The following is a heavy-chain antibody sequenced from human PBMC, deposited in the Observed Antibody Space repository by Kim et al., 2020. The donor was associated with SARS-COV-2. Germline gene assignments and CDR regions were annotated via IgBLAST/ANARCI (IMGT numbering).Heavy chain of an antibody. CDR2: IGTSGVT. Sequence: GGSLRLSCAASGFTFSSYDMHWVRQATGKSLEWVSAIGTSGVTYYPGSVKGRFTISRENAKNSLYLQMNSLRAGDTAVYYCARGYSSSWYWAFDIWGQGTMVTVSS. CDR1: GFTFSSYD. J-gene: IGHJ3*02. D-gene: IGHD6-13*01. V-gene: IGHV3-13*01. CDR3: ARGYSSSWYWAFDI.